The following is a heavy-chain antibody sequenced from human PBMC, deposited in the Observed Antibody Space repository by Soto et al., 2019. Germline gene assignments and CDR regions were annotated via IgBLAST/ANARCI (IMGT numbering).Heavy chain of an antibody. CDR2: IYYSGST. J-gene: IGHJ6*03. CDR1: GGSISSYY. CDR3: ARARTYYDFWSGSLYYYYYMDV. D-gene: IGHD3-3*01. Sequence: SETLSLTCTVSGGSISSYYWSWIRQPPGKGLEWIGYIYYSGSTNYNPSLKSRVTISVGTSKNQFSLKLSSVTAADTAVYYCARARTYYDFWSGSLYYYYYMDVWGKGTTVTVSS. V-gene: IGHV4-59*01.